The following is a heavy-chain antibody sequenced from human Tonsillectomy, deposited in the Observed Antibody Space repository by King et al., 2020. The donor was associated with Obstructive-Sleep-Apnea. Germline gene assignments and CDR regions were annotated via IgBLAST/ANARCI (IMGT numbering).Heavy chain of an antibody. V-gene: IGHV3-30*02. D-gene: IGHD6-6*01. CDR3: AKEYYSYSSSAYFDY. CDR2: IRDDGSNK. Sequence: VQLVESGGGVVQPGRSLRLSCAASGFTFSSYGMHWVRQAPGKGLEWVAFIRDDGSNKYYADSVKGRFTISRDNSKNTLYLQMNSLRAEDTAVYYCAKEYYSYSSSAYFDYWGQGTLVTVSS. J-gene: IGHJ4*02. CDR1: GFTFSSYG.